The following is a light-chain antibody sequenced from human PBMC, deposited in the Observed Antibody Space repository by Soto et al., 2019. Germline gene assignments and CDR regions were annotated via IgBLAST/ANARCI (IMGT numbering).Light chain of an antibody. CDR3: CSFAGTYTLYV. CDR1: SSDVGGYNY. V-gene: IGLV2-11*01. J-gene: IGLJ1*01. CDR2: DVS. Sequence: ALPQPRSVSGSPGQSVTISCTGTSSDVGGYNYVSWYQQHPGKAPKLMIYDVSKRPSGVPDRFSGSKSGNAASLTISGLQAEDEADYYCCSFAGTYTLYVFGIGTKVTV.